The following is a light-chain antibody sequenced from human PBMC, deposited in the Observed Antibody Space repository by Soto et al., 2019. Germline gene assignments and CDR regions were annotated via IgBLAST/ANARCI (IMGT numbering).Light chain of an antibody. CDR2: GAS. CDR3: QQFRSSPPAFT. CDR1: QSISSRY. V-gene: IGKV3-20*01. J-gene: IGKJ2*01. Sequence: ESMLTQSPGTLSLSPGERATLSCRASQSISSRYLTWYQHKPGQAPRLLIHGASIRATGIPDRFSGSGSGTDFTLTISRLEPEDFAVYYCQQFRSSPPAFTFGQGTKLEI.